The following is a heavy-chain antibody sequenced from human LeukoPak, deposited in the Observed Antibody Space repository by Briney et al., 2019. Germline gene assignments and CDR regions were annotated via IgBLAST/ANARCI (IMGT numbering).Heavy chain of an antibody. CDR1: GYTFTSYG. V-gene: IGHV1-18*01. CDR3: ARDRGSCWYVYFDL. D-gene: IGHD6-19*01. J-gene: IGHJ2*01. Sequence: ASVKDSCKASGYTFTSYGISWVRQAPGQGLEWMGWISAYNGNTNYSQKLQGRVTMTTDTSTSTAYMELRSLRSDDTAVYYCARDRGSCWYVYFDLWGRGTLVTVSA. CDR2: ISAYNGNT.